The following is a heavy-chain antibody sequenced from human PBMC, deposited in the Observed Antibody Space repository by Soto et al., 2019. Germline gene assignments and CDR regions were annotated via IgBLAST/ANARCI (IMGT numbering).Heavy chain of an antibody. D-gene: IGHD6-13*01. Sequence: TLSLTCTVSGGSISSYYWSWIRQPPGKALEWLALIYWDDDKYYSQSLKSRLTISKDTSKNQVVLTLANVDPMDTGTYFCARVISSYDSNWAFDYWGHGTLVTVSS. V-gene: IGHV2-70*13. J-gene: IGHJ4*01. CDR2: IYWDDDK. CDR1: GGSISSYYW. CDR3: ARVISSYDSNWAFDY.